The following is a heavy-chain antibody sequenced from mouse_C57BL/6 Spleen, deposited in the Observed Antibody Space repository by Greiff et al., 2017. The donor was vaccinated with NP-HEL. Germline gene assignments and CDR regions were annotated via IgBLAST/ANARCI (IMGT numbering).Heavy chain of an antibody. CDR3: TTGGSNYPYYFDY. CDR2: IAPEDGDT. Sequence: EVQLQQSGAELVRPGASVKLSCTASGFNIKDYYMHWVKQRPEQGLEWIGRIAPEDGDTEYAPKFQGKATMTADTSSNTAYLQLSSLTSEDTAVYYCTTGGSNYPYYFDYWGQGTTLTVSS. J-gene: IGHJ2*01. CDR1: GFNIKDYY. D-gene: IGHD2-5*01. V-gene: IGHV14-1*01.